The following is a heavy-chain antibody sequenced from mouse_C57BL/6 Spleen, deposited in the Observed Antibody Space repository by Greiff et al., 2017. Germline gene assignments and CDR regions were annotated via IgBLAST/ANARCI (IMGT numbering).Heavy chain of an antibody. D-gene: IGHD1-1*01. Sequence: VQLQQPGAELVRPGTSVKLSCKASGYTFTSYWMHWVKQRPGQGLEWIGVIDPSDSYTNYNQKFKGKATLTVDTSSSTAYMQLSSLTSEDSAVYYCARGITTVVDWYFDVWGTGTTVTVSS. CDR2: IDPSDSYT. CDR1: GYTFTSYW. V-gene: IGHV1-59*01. CDR3: ARGITTVVDWYFDV. J-gene: IGHJ1*03.